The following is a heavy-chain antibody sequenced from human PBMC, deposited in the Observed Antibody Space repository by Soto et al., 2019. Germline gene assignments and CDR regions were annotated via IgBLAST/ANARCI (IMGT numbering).Heavy chain of an antibody. CDR2: VSPPFRTS. CDR1: GVSFNNNG. Sequence: QVQLVQSGAEVKKPGSSVKVSCKTSGVSFNNNGIGWVRQAPGHGLEWMGGVSPPFRTSNYARKFQGRISITADASTGTVNLELGSLKSEDTAQFYCARVLHYGSGSYSPYGMDVWGQGTTVTVSS. CDR3: ARVLHYGSGSYSPYGMDV. V-gene: IGHV1-69*01. J-gene: IGHJ6*02. D-gene: IGHD3-10*01.